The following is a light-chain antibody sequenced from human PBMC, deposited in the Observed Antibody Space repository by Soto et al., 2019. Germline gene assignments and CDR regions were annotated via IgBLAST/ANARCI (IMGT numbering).Light chain of an antibody. CDR3: QQYNNWPPWT. V-gene: IGKV3-15*01. CDR2: GTS. CDR1: QSVSSN. Sequence: EIVMTQSPVTLSVSPGERATLSCRASQSVSSNLVWYQQKPGQAPRLLIYGTSTRATGIPARFSGSGSGTEFTLTISSLQSEDFAVYYCQQYNNWPPWTFGQGTKVDIK. J-gene: IGKJ1*01.